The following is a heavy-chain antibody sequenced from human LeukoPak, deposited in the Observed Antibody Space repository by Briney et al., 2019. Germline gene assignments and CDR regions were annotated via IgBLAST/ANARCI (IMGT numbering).Heavy chain of an antibody. V-gene: IGHV3-30*04. J-gene: IGHJ6*03. CDR3: AKDPGAAVFGYQMED. CDR2: ISYDGSNK. Sequence: GRSLRLSCAASGFTFSSYAMHWVRQAPGKGLEWVAVISYDGSNKYYADSVKGRFTISRDNSKNTLYLQMNSLRVEDTAVYYCAKDPGAAVFGYQMEDWGKGTTVTVSS. CDR1: GFTFSSYA. D-gene: IGHD6-13*01.